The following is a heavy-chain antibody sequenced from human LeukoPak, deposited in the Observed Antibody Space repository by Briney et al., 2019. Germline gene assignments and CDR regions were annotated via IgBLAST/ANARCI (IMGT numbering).Heavy chain of an antibody. Sequence: GGSLRLSCAASGFTFSSYWMSWVRQAPGKGLEWVANIKQDGSEKYYVDSVKGRITISRDNAKSSLYLQMNSLRAEDTAVYYCARDRGSYSGAGQPHDYWGQGTLVTVSS. CDR2: IKQDGSEK. D-gene: IGHD1-26*01. CDR3: ARDRGSYSGAGQPHDY. J-gene: IGHJ4*02. CDR1: GFTFSSYW. V-gene: IGHV3-7*01.